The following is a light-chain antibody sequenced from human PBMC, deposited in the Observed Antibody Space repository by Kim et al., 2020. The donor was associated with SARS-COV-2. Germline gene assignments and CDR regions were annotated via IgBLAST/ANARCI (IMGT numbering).Light chain of an antibody. CDR1: ALPKKN. Sequence: SYELTQAPSMSVSPGQTARITCSGDALPKKNAYWYQQKPGQAPVLVIYKDSERPSGIPERFTGSSSGTTVTLTISGVQAEDEADYYCQSADTSGSYRVFGGGTQLTVL. CDR3: QSADTSGSYRV. V-gene: IGLV3-25*03. J-gene: IGLJ3*02. CDR2: KDS.